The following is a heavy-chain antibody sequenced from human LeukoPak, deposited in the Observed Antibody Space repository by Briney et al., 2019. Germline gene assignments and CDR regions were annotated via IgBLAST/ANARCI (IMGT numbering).Heavy chain of an antibody. Sequence: GGSLRLSCAASGFTFSSYAMSWVRQAPGKGLEWVAVTSYDGSNKYYADSVKGRFTISRDNSKNTLYLQMNSLRAEDTAVYYCAKDETGTTIYYYYYGMDVWGQGTTVTVSS. CDR3: AKDETGTTIYYYYYGMDV. V-gene: IGHV3-30*18. D-gene: IGHD1-1*01. J-gene: IGHJ6*02. CDR1: GFTFSSYA. CDR2: TSYDGSNK.